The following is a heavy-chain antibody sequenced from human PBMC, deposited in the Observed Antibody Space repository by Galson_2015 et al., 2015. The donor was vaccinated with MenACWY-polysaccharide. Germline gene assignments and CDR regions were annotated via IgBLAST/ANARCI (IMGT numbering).Heavy chain of an antibody. CDR2: IDGDGANT. CDR3: AKGRDAPDA. CDR1: GFPFRFSIYA. Sequence: SLRLSCAASGFPFRFSIYAMTWVRQAPGKGPEWVSDIDGDGANTNYADSVKGRFTVSRDNSQNTVYLQMNSLRAEDTAVYYCAKGRDAPDAWGQGAMVAVSS. V-gene: IGHV3-23*01. J-gene: IGHJ3*01.